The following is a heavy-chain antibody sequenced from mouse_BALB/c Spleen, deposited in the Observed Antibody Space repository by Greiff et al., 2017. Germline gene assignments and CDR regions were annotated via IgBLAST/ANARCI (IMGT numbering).Heavy chain of an antibody. Sequence: VQLKESGPELVKPGASVKMSCKASGYTFTSYVMHWVKQKPGQGLEWIGYINPYNDGTKYNEKFKGKATLTSDKSSSTAYMELSSLTSEDSAVYYCARSRYDDGFDYWGQGTTLTVSS. J-gene: IGHJ2*01. D-gene: IGHD2-14*01. V-gene: IGHV1-14*01. CDR2: INPYNDGT. CDR1: GYTFTSYV. CDR3: ARSRYDDGFDY.